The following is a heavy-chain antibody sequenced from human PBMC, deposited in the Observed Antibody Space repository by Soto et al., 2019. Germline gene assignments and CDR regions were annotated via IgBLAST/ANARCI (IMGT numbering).Heavy chain of an antibody. J-gene: IGHJ4*02. D-gene: IGHD3-22*01. CDR2: IYYSGST. CDR1: GGSISSGGYY. V-gene: IGHV4-31*11. Sequence: PSETLSLTCAVSGGSISSGGYYWSWIRQHPGKGLEWIGYIYYSGSTYYNPSLKSRVTISVDTSKNQFSLKLSSVTAADTAVYYCARGGYYDSSGPIPLDYWGQGTLVTVSS. CDR3: ARGGYYDSSGPIPLDY.